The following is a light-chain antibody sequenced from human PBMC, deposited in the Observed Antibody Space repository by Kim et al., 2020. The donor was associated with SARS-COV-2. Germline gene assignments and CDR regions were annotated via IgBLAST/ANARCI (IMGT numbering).Light chain of an antibody. V-gene: IGKV1-5*03. CDR1: QIIDTF. Sequence: AAVGDRVTITCRASQIIDTFLAWYQQKPGKAPNLLIYQASNLQIGVPSRFSGSGSGAEFTLTISSPQPDDFATYYCQHYIRFPYTFGQGTKVDIK. J-gene: IGKJ2*01. CDR3: QHYIRFPYT. CDR2: QAS.